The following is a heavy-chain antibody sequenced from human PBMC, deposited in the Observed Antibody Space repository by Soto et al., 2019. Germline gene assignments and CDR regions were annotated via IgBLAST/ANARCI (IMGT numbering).Heavy chain of an antibody. V-gene: IGHV4-59*01. CDR1: GGSITSSY. CDR3: ARGEDAFFYYGLDV. Sequence: QVQLQESGPRLVKPSATLSLTCTVSGGSITSSYWSWIRRPPGKGLEWIAYIYDTGISGYTPSTSYNPSLKSRVTMSVDTSKSQFPLKLTSVTAADTAVYYCARGEDAFFYYGLDVWGQGITVTVSS. CDR2: IYDTGISGYTPST. J-gene: IGHJ6*02.